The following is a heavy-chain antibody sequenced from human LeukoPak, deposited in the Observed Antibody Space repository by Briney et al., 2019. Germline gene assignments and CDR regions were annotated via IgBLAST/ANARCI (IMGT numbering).Heavy chain of an antibody. V-gene: IGHV3-23*01. CDR1: GFTFSSYT. J-gene: IGHJ4*02. D-gene: IGHD3-22*01. Sequence: PGGSLRLSFAASGFTFSSYTLSWVRQAPGQWLDWVSGFSGNGGNTYYADSVKGRFTISRDNSKNTLYLQMNSLRAEDTAVYHCAKHYYDSSGRPYYFDNWGQGTLVTVSS. CDR2: FSGNGGNT. CDR3: AKHYYDSSGRPYYFDN.